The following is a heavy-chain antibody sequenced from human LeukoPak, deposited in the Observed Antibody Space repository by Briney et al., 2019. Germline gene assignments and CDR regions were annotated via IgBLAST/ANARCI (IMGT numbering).Heavy chain of an antibody. D-gene: IGHD2-2*01. CDR3: ARGRYQLDY. CDR2: VYYSGNT. Sequence: SETLSLTCTVSGGSYYWSWIRQPPGKGLEWIGFVYYSGNTNYNPSLKSRVAISLDTSKNQFSLKLRSVTTADTAVYYCARGRYQLDYWGQGTLVTVSS. V-gene: IGHV4-59*01. CDR1: GGSYY. J-gene: IGHJ4*02.